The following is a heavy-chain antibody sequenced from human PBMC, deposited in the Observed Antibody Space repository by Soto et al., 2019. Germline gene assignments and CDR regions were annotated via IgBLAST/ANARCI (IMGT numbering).Heavy chain of an antibody. CDR1: GLTFSAYA. CDR3: AKDQYDSSGYHFDL. J-gene: IGHJ4*02. CDR2: VSGSGGIT. D-gene: IGHD3-22*01. V-gene: IGHV3-23*01. Sequence: EVHLLESGGGLVQPGGSLRLSCTASGLTFSAYAMNWVRQAPGKGLEWVSAVSGSGGITYYADSVKGRFTISRDNSKNTLYLQMNSLRAEDTAVYHCAKDQYDSSGYHFDLWGRGTLVTVSS.